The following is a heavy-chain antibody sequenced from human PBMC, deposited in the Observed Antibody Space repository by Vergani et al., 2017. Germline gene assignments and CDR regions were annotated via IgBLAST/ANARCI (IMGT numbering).Heavy chain of an antibody. J-gene: IGHJ2*01. CDR2: IYTSGST. CDR3: ARATYYYDSSGYPNRYWYFDL. CDR1: GGSFSGYY. D-gene: IGHD3-22*01. V-gene: IGHV4-59*10. Sequence: QVQLQQWGAGLLKPSETLSLTCAVYGGSFSGYYWSWIRQPAGKGLEWIGRIYTSGSTNYNPSLKSRVTMSVDTSKNQFSLKLSSVTAADTAVYYCARATYYYDSSGYPNRYWYFDLWGRGTLVTVSS.